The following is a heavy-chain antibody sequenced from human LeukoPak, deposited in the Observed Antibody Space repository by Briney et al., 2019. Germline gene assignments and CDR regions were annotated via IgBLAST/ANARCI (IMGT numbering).Heavy chain of an antibody. Sequence: SGGSLRLSCATSGFTFSSIWMSWVRQAPGKGLEWVANIKHDGSETNYVDSVKGRFTISRDNAKNSLHLQMNSLRVEDTAVYYCAKNGGPHGMDVWGQGTTVTVS. CDR1: GFTFSSIW. J-gene: IGHJ6*02. D-gene: IGHD3-16*01. V-gene: IGHV3-7*02. CDR3: AKNGGPHGMDV. CDR2: IKHDGSET.